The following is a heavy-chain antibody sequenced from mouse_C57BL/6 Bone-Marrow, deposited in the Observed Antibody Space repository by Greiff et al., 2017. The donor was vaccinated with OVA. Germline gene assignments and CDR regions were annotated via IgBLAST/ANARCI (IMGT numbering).Heavy chain of an antibody. CDR1: GFTFSSYG. V-gene: IGHV5-6*01. Sequence: EVKVVESGGDLVKPGGSLKLSCAASGFTFSSYGMSWVRQTPDKRLEWVATISSGGSYTYYPDSVKGRFTISRDNAKNTLYLQMSSLKSEDTAMYYCARGTTVFDYWGQGTTLTVSS. J-gene: IGHJ2*01. CDR3: ARGTTVFDY. CDR2: ISSGGSYT. D-gene: IGHD1-1*01.